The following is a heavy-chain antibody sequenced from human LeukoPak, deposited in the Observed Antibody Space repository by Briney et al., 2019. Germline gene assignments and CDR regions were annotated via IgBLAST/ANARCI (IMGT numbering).Heavy chain of an antibody. CDR2: ISSGETVV. D-gene: IGHD1-14*01. V-gene: IGHV3-11*01. Sequence: GGSLRLSCAGSGFNFSDYCMSWVRQAPGKGLEWISYISSGETVVFYADSVKDRFTISRDNGKNSLYLDMNTLRDEDTAVYYCVRDGRGSIGEIGYNHYFGMGVWGQGTTVTVSS. CDR1: GFNFSDYC. CDR3: VRDGRGSIGEIGYNHYFGMGV. J-gene: IGHJ6*02.